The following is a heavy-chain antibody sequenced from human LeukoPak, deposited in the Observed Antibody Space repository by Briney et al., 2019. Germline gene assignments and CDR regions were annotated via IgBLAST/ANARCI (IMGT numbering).Heavy chain of an antibody. CDR1: GGSISSSNYF. J-gene: IGHJ4*02. D-gene: IGHD3-22*01. V-gene: IGHV4-39*01. CDR2: IYYSGTT. CDR3: ARLTRPDSSGEVDY. Sequence: SETLSLTCTVAGGSISSSNYFWGWIRQPPGKGLEGIWNIYYSGTTHYNPSLKSRVTISVDTSKNQFSLNLSSVTAADTAVYYCARLTRPDSSGEVDYWGQGTLVSVSS.